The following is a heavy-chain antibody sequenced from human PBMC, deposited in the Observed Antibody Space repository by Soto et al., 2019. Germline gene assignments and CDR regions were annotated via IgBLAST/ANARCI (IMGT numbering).Heavy chain of an antibody. CDR2: MNPNSGNT. CDR3: AREAVTIAVATNNWFDP. D-gene: IGHD6-19*01. J-gene: IGHJ5*02. V-gene: IGHV1-8*01. Sequence: GASVKVSCKASGYTFTSYDINWVRQATGQGLEWMGWMNPNSGNTGYAQKFQGRVTMTRNTSISTAYMELSRLRSDDTAVYYCAREAVTIAVATNNWFDPWGQGTLVTVSS. CDR1: GYTFTSYD.